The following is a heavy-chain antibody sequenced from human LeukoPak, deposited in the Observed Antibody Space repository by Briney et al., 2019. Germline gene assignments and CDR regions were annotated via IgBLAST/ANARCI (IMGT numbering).Heavy chain of an antibody. CDR3: ARAKSGYSYGLYYFDY. CDR2: MNPNSGNT. D-gene: IGHD5-18*01. Sequence: GASVKVSCKASGYTFTSYDINWARQATGQGLEWMGWMNPNSGNTGYAQKFQGRVTMTRNTSISTAYMELSSLRSEDTAVYYCARAKSGYSYGLYYFDYWGQGTLVTVSS. V-gene: IGHV1-8*01. J-gene: IGHJ4*02. CDR1: GYTFTSYD.